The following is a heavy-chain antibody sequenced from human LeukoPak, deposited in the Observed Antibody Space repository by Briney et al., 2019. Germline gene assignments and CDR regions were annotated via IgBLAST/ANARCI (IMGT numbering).Heavy chain of an antibody. D-gene: IGHD3-10*01. J-gene: IGHJ6*04. CDR1: GFTFSSYW. V-gene: IGHV3-7*01. CDR3: ARMAAMFRGPMRFYFMEV. Sequence: GGSLRLSCAASGFTFSSYWMSWVRQAPGKGLEWVANIKQDGSEKYYVDSVKGRFTIARDNTKNSVSLQMSSLRVEDTAVFYCARMAAMFRGPMRFYFMEVWGKGTTVTISS. CDR2: IKQDGSEK.